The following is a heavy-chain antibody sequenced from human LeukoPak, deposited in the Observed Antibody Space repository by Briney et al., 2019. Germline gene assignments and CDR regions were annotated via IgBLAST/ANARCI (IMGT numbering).Heavy chain of an antibody. CDR3: AARLPLYGMDV. Sequence: GGSLRLSCVGSGLNFNTYDLTWVRQAPGRGLEWVALFGTRHTHIFYADSVEGRFAISRDNSKNTVYLQMNSLRVEDAAVYYCAARLPLYGMDVWGQGTTVTVSS. CDR1: GLNFNTYD. CDR2: FGTRHTHI. V-gene: IGHV3-23*01. J-gene: IGHJ6*02. D-gene: IGHD2-21*02.